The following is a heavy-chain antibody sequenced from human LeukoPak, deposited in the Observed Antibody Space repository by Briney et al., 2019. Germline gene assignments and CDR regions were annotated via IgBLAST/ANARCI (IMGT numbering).Heavy chain of an antibody. D-gene: IGHD2-8*01. CDR1: GFTFSCYA. V-gene: IGHV3-23*01. CDR2: ISGSGGST. J-gene: IGHJ4*02. Sequence: GGSLRLSCAASGFTFSCYAMSWVRQAPGKGLEWVSAISGSGGSTYYADSVKGRFTISRDNSKNTLYLQMNSLRAEDTAVYYCAKGLSKYCTNGVCYFAGGYYFDYWGQGTLVTVSS. CDR3: AKGLSKYCTNGVCYFAGGYYFDY.